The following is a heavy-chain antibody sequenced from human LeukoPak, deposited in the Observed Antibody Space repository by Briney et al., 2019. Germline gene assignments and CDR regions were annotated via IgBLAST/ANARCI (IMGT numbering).Heavy chain of an antibody. V-gene: IGHV3-7*01. CDR2: IKQDGSEK. Sequence: GGSLRLSCAASGFTFSSYWMCWVRQAPGKGLEWVANIKQDGSEKYYVDSVKGRFTISRDNAKNSLYLQMNSLRAEDTAVYYCARDQRITMVRGATDYWGQGTLVTVSS. CDR1: GFTFSSYW. CDR3: ARDQRITMVRGATDY. J-gene: IGHJ4*02. D-gene: IGHD3-10*01.